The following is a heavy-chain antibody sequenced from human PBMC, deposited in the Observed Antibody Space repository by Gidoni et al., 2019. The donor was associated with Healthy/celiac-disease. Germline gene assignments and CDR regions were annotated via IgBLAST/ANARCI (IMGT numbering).Heavy chain of an antibody. CDR1: GFTFDAYA. J-gene: IGHJ6*02. CDR3: AKSDYCSSTSCSYYYYGLDV. Sequence: EVQLVESGGGLVQPGRSLRLSCAASGFTFDAYAMHWVRQAPGKGLEWVSGISWNSGSIGYADSVKGRFTISRDNAKNSLYLQMNSLRAEDTALYYCAKSDYCSSTSCSYYYYGLDVWGQGTTVTVSS. D-gene: IGHD2-2*01. CDR2: ISWNSGSI. V-gene: IGHV3-9*01.